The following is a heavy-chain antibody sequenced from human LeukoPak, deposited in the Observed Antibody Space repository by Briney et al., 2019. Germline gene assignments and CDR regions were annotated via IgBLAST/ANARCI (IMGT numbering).Heavy chain of an antibody. CDR2: IKSKTDGGTT. D-gene: IGHD3-10*01. Sequence: GGSLRLSCAASGFTFSNAWMSWVRQAPGKGLEWVGRIKSKTDGGTTDYAAPAKGRFTISRDDSTNTLYLQMNSLKSEDTAVYYCTTYGSGRKFDYWGQGVLVTVSS. CDR1: GFTFSNAW. J-gene: IGHJ4*02. CDR3: TTYGSGRKFDY. V-gene: IGHV3-15*01.